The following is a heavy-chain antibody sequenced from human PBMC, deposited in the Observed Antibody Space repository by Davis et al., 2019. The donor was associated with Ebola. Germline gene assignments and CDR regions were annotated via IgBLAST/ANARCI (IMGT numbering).Heavy chain of an antibody. CDR2: IIPIFGTA. J-gene: IGHJ5*02. CDR3: ARDLHGGKDNWFDP. D-gene: IGHD3-10*01. CDR1: GGTFSSYA. Sequence: SVKVSCKASGGTFSSYAISWVRQAPGQGLEWMGGIIPIFGTANYAQKFQGRVTITADESTSTAYMELSSLRSEDTAVYYCARDLHGGKDNWFDPWGQGTLVTVSS. V-gene: IGHV1-69*13.